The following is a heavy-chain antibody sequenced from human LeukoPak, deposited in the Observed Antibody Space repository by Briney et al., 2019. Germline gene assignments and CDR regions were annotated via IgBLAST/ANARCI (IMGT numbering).Heavy chain of an antibody. CDR3: ARVNTDHYYYYMDV. Sequence: PSETLSLTCTVSGYSISSGYYWGWIRQPPGKGLEWIGSIYHSGSTYYNPSLKSRVTISVDTSKNQFSLKLSSVTAADTAVYYCARVNTDHYYYYMDVWGKGTTVTVSS. V-gene: IGHV4-38-2*02. CDR1: GYSISSGYY. D-gene: IGHD4-17*01. J-gene: IGHJ6*03. CDR2: IYHSGST.